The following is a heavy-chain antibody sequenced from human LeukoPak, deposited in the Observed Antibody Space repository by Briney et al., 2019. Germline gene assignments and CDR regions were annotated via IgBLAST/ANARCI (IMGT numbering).Heavy chain of an antibody. CDR1: GFTFSSYA. V-gene: IGHV3-23*01. J-gene: IGHJ4*02. Sequence: GGSLRLSCAASGFTFSSYAMNWVRQAPGKGLEWVSDISGSGDSTYYADSVKGRFTISRDNSKNTVYLQMNSLRAEDTAVYYCAKDLYSSRSYYFDYWGQGTQVTVSS. CDR2: ISGSGDST. D-gene: IGHD6-13*01. CDR3: AKDLYSSRSYYFDY.